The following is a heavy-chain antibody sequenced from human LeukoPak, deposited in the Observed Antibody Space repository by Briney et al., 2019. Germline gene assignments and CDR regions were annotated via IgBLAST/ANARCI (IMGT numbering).Heavy chain of an antibody. Sequence: TGGSLRLSCAASGFTFSTYSMHWVRQAPGKGLEWVSSITGSSNYIYYADSVKGRFTISRDDSKNTLYLQMNGLRAEDTAVYYCAKQLRVYYYMDVWGKGTTVTVSS. CDR3: AKQLRVYYYMDV. CDR2: ITGSSNYI. V-gene: IGHV3-21*04. J-gene: IGHJ6*03. D-gene: IGHD1-1*01. CDR1: GFTFSTYS.